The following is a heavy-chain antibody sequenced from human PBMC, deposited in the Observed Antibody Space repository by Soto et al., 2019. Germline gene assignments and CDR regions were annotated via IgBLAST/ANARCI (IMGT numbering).Heavy chain of an antibody. CDR1: GGSISSGGYY. D-gene: IGHD2-15*01. J-gene: IGHJ4*02. CDR3: ARLGYCSDERCYIAYHFDF. V-gene: IGHV4-31*03. Sequence: PSETLSLTCTVSGGSISSGGYYWSWIRQHPGKGLEWIGYIYYSGSTYYNPSLKSRVTISVDTSKNQFSLKLSSVTAADTAVYYCARLGYCSDERCYIAYHFDFWGQGALVTVSS. CDR2: IYYSGST.